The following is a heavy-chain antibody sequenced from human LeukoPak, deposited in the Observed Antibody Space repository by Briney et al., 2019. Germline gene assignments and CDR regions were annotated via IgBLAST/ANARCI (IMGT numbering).Heavy chain of an antibody. CDR1: GYTFTENY. CDR3: ARGKSGFSP. J-gene: IGHJ4*02. D-gene: IGHD3-22*01. V-gene: IGHV1-2*02. Sequence: ASETVSCTASGYTFTENYIHWVRQSPGHGLEWMGLINPYTGDANYTEKFQGRVTMTRDTSVSTAYMHLSRLRSDDTAVYYCARGKSGFSPWGQGTPVTVSS. CDR2: INPYTGDA.